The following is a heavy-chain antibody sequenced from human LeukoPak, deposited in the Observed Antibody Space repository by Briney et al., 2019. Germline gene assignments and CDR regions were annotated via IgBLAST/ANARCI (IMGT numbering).Heavy chain of an antibody. CDR1: GFTFSSYG. CDR2: IWYDGSNK. D-gene: IGHD6-19*01. CDR3: ARIAVAGTDRYYYYGMDV. Sequence: PGGSLRLSCAASGFTFSSYGMHWVRQAPGKGLEWVAVIWYDGSNKYYADSVKGRFTISRDNSKNTLYLQMNSLRAEDTAVYYCARIAVAGTDRYYYYGMDVWGQGTTVTVSS. J-gene: IGHJ6*02. V-gene: IGHV3-33*01.